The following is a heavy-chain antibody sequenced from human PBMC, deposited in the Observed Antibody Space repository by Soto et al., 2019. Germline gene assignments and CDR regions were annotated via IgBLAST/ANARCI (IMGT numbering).Heavy chain of an antibody. V-gene: IGHV4-30-4*01. J-gene: IGHJ6*02. D-gene: IGHD6-6*01. CDR1: GGSISSGDYY. CDR2: IYYSGSS. Sequence: QVQLQESGPGLVKPSQTLSLTCTVSGGSISSGDYYWSWIRQPPGKGLEWIGYIYYSGSSYYHPSLKSRVTISVNTAKNQFSLKLSSVTAADTAVYYCARDLYYSSSSLGGYYYGMDVWGQGTTVTVSS. CDR3: ARDLYYSSSSLGGYYYGMDV.